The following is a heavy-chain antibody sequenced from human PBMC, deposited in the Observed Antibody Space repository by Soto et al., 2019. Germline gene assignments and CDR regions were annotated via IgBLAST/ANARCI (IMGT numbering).Heavy chain of an antibody. CDR1: GFSLSNCG. CDR2: ISYDGSQE. J-gene: IGHJ5*02. CDR3: AKDLYSSGWYNCYDP. V-gene: IGHV3-30*18. Sequence: QVQLVESGGGVVQPGRSLILSCAASGFSLSNCGMHWVRQAPGKGLEWVAMISYDGSQEHFIDSVKGRFTISRDNSKNTLYLQMNSLRPEDTSVYYCAKDLYSSGWYNCYDPWGQGNLVTVSS. D-gene: IGHD6-19*01.